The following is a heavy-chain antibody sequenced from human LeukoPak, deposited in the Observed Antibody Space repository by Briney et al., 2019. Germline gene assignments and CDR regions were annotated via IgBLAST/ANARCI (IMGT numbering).Heavy chain of an antibody. CDR1: GFAFSSYS. CDR3: ARVGSGSYSFDY. V-gene: IGHV3-21*01. Sequence: GGSLRLSCAASGFAFSSYSMNWFRQAPGKGLEWVSSISSSSSYIYYADSVKGRFTISRDNAKNSLYLQMNSLRAEDTAVYYCARVGSGSYSFDYWGQGTLVTVSS. D-gene: IGHD1-26*01. CDR2: ISSSSSYI. J-gene: IGHJ4*02.